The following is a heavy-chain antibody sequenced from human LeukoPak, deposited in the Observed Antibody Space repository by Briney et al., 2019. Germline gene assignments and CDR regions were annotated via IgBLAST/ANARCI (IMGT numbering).Heavy chain of an antibody. J-gene: IGHJ6*03. CDR1: GDSISSITYY. Sequence: SETLSLTCVVSGDSISSITYYWSWIRQPAGKGLEWIGRIYTSGSTNYNPSLKSRVTISVDTSKNQFSLKLSSVTAADTAVYYCARVHVTYYYYYMDVWGKGTTVTVSS. V-gene: IGHV4-61*02. CDR2: IYTSGST. D-gene: IGHD2-21*02. CDR3: ARVHVTYYYYYMDV.